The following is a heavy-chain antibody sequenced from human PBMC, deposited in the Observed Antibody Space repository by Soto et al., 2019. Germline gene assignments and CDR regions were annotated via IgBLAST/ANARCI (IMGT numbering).Heavy chain of an antibody. CDR1: GFTFSGHW. Sequence: EVQLVESGGDLVQPGGSLRLSCAASGFTFSGHWMHWVRQVPGKGLEWVSRINTDGGSSAYAYSVKGPFNISRDNTKYTPYLQMNGLRAEDTAVYYCAREAGYCSRTSCYRRAFDTWGQGTTVTVSS. J-gene: IGHJ3*02. CDR3: AREAGYCSRTSCYRRAFDT. D-gene: IGHD2-2*01. CDR2: INTDGGSS. V-gene: IGHV3-74*03.